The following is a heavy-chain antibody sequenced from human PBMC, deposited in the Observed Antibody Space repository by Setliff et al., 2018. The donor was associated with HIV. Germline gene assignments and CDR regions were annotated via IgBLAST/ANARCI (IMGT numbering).Heavy chain of an antibody. CDR2: ISSSHSYI. D-gene: IGHD1-7*01. V-gene: IGHV3-21*04. CDR3: AKEDGNSLFFDY. Sequence: PGGSLRLSCAASGFTFSSYSMNWVRQAPGKGLEWVSSISSSHSYIYYADSVKGRFTISRDNSKNTLYLEMNSLRAEDTAVYYCAKEDGNSLFFDYWGQGALVTVSS. J-gene: IGHJ4*02. CDR1: GFTFSSYS.